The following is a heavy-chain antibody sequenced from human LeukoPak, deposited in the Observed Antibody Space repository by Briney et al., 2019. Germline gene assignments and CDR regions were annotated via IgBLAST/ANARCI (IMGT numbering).Heavy chain of an antibody. CDR1: GYTFTSYD. CDR2: KNPNSGNT. Sequence: ASVKVSCKASGYTFTSYDINWVRQATGQGLEWMGWKNPNSGNTGYAQKFQGRVTMTRNTSISTAYMELSSLRSEDTAVYYCTRDPYYYDSSGYGRDAFDIWGQGTMVTVSS. CDR3: TRDPYYYDSSGYGRDAFDI. D-gene: IGHD3-22*01. J-gene: IGHJ3*02. V-gene: IGHV1-8*01.